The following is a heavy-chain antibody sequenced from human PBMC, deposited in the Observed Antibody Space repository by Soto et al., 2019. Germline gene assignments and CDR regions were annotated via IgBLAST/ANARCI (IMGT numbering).Heavy chain of an antibody. CDR2: VNPNRGTA. J-gene: IGHJ4*02. V-gene: IGHV1-46*01. Sequence: ASVKVSCKASGYAFTNYDIHWVRLAPGQGLQWMGEVNPNRGTAGYAETFQGRVTMTRDPSTRTVYMGLTSLTLEDTAIYYCARLASPGKTFFDYWGQGTLVTVSS. CDR3: ARLASPGKTFFDY. CDR1: GYAFTNYD.